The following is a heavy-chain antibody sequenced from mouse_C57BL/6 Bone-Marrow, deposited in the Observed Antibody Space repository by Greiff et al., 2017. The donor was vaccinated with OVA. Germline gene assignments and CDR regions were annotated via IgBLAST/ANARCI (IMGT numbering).Heavy chain of an antibody. CDR3: ARSYGSKFAY. D-gene: IGHD1-1*01. CDR2: INPYNGGT. V-gene: IGHV1-19*01. CDR1: GYTFTDYY. Sequence: EVQLQESGPVLVKPGASVKMSCKASGYTFTDYYMNWVKQSHGKSLEWIGVINPYNGGTSYNQKFKGKATLTVDKSSSTAYMELNSLTSEDSAVYYCARSYGSKFAYWGQGTLVTVSA. J-gene: IGHJ3*01.